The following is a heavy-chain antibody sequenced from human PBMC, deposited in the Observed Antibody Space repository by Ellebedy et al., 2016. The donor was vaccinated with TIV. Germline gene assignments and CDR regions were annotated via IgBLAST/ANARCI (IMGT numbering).Heavy chain of an antibody. CDR3: ARDGRIAAAYGDF. V-gene: IGHV3-11*04. CDR1: EFTLSDYY. Sequence: GESLKISXAVSEFTLSDYYMSWMRQAPGKGLEWVSYIRGGIHYADSVKGRFTISRDNAKNSLYLQMNSLRAEDTAVYYCARDGRIAAAYGDFWGQGTLVTVSS. D-gene: IGHD6-13*01. CDR2: IRGGI. J-gene: IGHJ4*02.